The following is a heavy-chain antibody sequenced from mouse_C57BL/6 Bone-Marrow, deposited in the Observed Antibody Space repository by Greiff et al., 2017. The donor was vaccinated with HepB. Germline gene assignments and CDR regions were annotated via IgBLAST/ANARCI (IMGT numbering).Heavy chain of an antibody. Sequence: VQLKESGPELVKPGASVKMSCKASGYTFTSYVMHWVKQKPGQGLEWIGYIYPYNDGTKYNEKFKGKATLTSAKSSSTAYMELSSLTSEDSAVYHRMGYGNYGFAYWGQGTLVTVSA. D-gene: IGHD2-10*02. CDR2: IYPYNDGT. CDR3: MGYGNYGFAY. CDR1: GYTFTSYV. V-gene: IGHV1-14*01. J-gene: IGHJ3*01.